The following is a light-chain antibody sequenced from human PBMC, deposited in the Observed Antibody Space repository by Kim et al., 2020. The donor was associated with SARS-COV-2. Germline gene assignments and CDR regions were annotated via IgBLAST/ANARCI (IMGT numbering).Light chain of an antibody. CDR2: EED. V-gene: IGLV6-57*03. CDR3: QSYGNGNLVV. J-gene: IGLJ2*01. Sequence: KPVTITRPRRSGNIATNYGQGYQQCPGRAPATVIYEEDQRPSGVPDRFSGSIDSSSNSASLIISGLKTEDEADYYCQSYGNGNLVVFGGGTQLTVL. CDR1: SGNIATNY.